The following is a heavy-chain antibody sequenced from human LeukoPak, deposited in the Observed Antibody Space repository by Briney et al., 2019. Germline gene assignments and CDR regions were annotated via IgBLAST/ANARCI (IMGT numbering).Heavy chain of an antibody. CDR3: AREGSDYSTYYYYYYMDV. J-gene: IGHJ6*03. CDR2: IYTSGST. V-gene: IGHV4-4*07. Sequence: SETLSLTCTVSGGSISSYYWSWIRQPAGKGLEWIGRIYTSGSTNYNPSLKSRVTISVDTSKNQFSLKLSSVTAADTAVYYCAREGSDYSTYYYYYYMDVWGKGTTVTISS. CDR1: GGSISSYY. D-gene: IGHD6-25*01.